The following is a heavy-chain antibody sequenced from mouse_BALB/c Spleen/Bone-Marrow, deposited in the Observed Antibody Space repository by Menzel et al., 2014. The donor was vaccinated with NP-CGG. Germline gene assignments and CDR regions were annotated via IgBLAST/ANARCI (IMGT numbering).Heavy chain of an antibody. D-gene: IGHD5-1-1*01. CDR3: ARGIPYYPMDF. CDR1: GFNIKDTY. V-gene: IGHV14-3*02. Sequence: VQLQQSGAELVKPGASVKLSCTASGFNIKDTYMHWVKQRPEQGLEWIGRIDPANGNTKFAPKFQGKATITADTSSNTAYLHLSSLTSEDTAVYYCARGIPYYPMDFWGQGTSVTVSS. CDR2: IDPANGNT. J-gene: IGHJ4*01.